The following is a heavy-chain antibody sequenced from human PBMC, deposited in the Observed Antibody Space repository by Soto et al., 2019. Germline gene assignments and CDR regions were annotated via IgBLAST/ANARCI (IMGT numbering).Heavy chain of an antibody. Sequence: ETLSLTCTVSGGSISSSSYYWGWIRQPPGKGLEWIGSIYYSGSTYYNPSLKSRVTISVDTSKNQFSLKLSSVTAADTAVYYCFGEYYYDFWSGYSTKSYYGMDVWGQGTTVTVSS. D-gene: IGHD3-3*01. CDR3: FGEYYYDFWSGYSTKSYYGMDV. V-gene: IGHV4-39*01. CDR1: GGSISSSSYY. CDR2: IYYSGST. J-gene: IGHJ6*02.